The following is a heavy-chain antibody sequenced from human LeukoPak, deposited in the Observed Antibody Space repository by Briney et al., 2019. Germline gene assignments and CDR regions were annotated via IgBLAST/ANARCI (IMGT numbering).Heavy chain of an antibody. CDR2: INHSGST. Sequence: SETLSLPCAVYGGSFSGYYWSWIRQPPGKGLEWIGEINHSGSTNYNPSLKSRVTISVDTSKNQFSLKLSSVTAADTAVYYCGDGRSLDYWGQGTLVTVSS. CDR1: GGSFSGYY. J-gene: IGHJ4*02. V-gene: IGHV4-34*01. CDR3: GDGRSLDY.